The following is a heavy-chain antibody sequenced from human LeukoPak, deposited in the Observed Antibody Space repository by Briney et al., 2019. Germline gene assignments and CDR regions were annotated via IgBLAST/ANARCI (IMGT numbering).Heavy chain of an antibody. D-gene: IGHD1-1*01. J-gene: IGHJ4*02. CDR3: ANSNEIYFDY. Sequence: GGSLRLSCAASGFTFSSYGMHWVRQAPGKGLEWVAVISYDGSNKYYADSVKGRFTISRDNSKNTLYLQMNSLRAEDTAVYYCANSNEIYFDYWGQGTLVTVSS. V-gene: IGHV3-30*18. CDR2: ISYDGSNK. CDR1: GFTFSSYG.